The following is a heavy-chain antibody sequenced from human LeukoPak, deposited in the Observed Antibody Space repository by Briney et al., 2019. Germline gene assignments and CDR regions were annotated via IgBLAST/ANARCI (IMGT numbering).Heavy chain of an antibody. CDR2: INPNSGST. CDR3: TRGQAGEQWPDYYHMDV. Sequence: GASVKVSCKASGYTFTGCFMHWVRQAPGQGLEWMGWINPNSGSTNYAQKFQGRVTMTRDTSISTAYMELSSLRSDDTAIYYCTRGQAGEQWPDYYHMDVWGQGTTVTVSS. D-gene: IGHD6-19*01. CDR1: GYTFTGCF. V-gene: IGHV1-2*02. J-gene: IGHJ6*02.